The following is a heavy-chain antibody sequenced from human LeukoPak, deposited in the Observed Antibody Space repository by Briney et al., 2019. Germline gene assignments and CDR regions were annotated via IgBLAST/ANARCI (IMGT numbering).Heavy chain of an antibody. V-gene: IGHV4-4*08. J-gene: IGHJ3*02. CDR3: ARRNDFDI. CDR1: GCSITGYH. Sequence: SETLSLTCTVSGCSITGYHWSWIRQPPGKGLEWIGYIYSSGSTEHKPSLKSRATISADTSKNQFSPKLASVTAADTAIYYCARRNDFDIWGQGTMVTVS. CDR2: IYSSGST.